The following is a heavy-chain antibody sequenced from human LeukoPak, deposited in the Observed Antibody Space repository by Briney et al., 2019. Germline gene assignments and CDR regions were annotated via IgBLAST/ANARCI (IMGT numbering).Heavy chain of an antibody. V-gene: IGHV3-74*01. J-gene: IGHJ4*02. Sequence: GGALRLSCAASGFTFRSYWMHWVPPAPGKGLVWVSRINSGGSSTSYADSVKGRFTISRDSAKNTLYLQMNSLRVEDSAVYYCARDQIYCSGGYCYFDYWGQGTLVTVSS. CDR2: INSGGSST. CDR3: ARDQIYCSGGYCYFDY. CDR1: GFTFRSYW. D-gene: IGHD2-15*01.